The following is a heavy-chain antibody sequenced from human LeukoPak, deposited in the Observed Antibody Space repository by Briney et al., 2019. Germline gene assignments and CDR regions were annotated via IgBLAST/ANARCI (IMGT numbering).Heavy chain of an antibody. V-gene: IGHV3-30*02. D-gene: IGHD1-26*01. CDR3: ANEAGREPPLDY. Sequence: GGSLRLSRAASGFTFSSYGMHWVRQAPGKGLEWVAFIRYDGSNKYYADSVKGRFTISRDNSKNTLYLQMNSLRAEDTAVYYCANEAGREPPLDYWGQGTLVTVSS. J-gene: IGHJ4*02. CDR1: GFTFSSYG. CDR2: IRYDGSNK.